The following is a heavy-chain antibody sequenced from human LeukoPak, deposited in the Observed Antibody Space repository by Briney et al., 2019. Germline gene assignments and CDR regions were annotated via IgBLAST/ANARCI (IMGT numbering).Heavy chain of an antibody. J-gene: IGHJ4*02. V-gene: IGHV3-23*01. CDR3: AKDNSGSSTGGYYFDS. CDR1: GFTFSSYA. D-gene: IGHD1-26*01. CDR2: ISGSYGTT. Sequence: GGSLRLSCAASGFTFSSYAMSWLRQAPGKGLEWVSSISGSYGTTYYADSVKGRFTISRDNSKNTLYLQMNSLRAEDTAVYYCAKDNSGSSTGGYYFDSWGQGTLVTVSS.